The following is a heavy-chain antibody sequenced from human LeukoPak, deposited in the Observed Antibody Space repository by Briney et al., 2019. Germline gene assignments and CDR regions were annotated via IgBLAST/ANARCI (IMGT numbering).Heavy chain of an antibody. Sequence: GRSLRLSCTASGFTFGDYAMSWVRQAPGKGLEWVGFIRSKAYGGTTEYAASVKGRFTISRDDSKSIAYLQMNSLKTEDTAVYYCTRDQLDVHIVVVPAAMPRDYYYMDVWGKGTTVTISS. CDR2: IRSKAYGGTT. CDR1: GFTFGDYA. V-gene: IGHV3-49*04. CDR3: TRDQLDVHIVVVPAAMPRDYYYMDV. D-gene: IGHD2-2*01. J-gene: IGHJ6*03.